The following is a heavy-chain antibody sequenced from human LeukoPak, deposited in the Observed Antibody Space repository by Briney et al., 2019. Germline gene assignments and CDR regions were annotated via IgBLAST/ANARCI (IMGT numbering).Heavy chain of an antibody. CDR2: IYYSGST. J-gene: IGHJ6*03. Sequence: SETLSLTCTVSGGSISSYHWSWIRQPPGKGLEWIGYIYYSGSTNYNPSLKSRVTISVDTSKNQFSLKLSSVTAADTAVYYCARANYYYYYYMDVWGKGTTVTISS. CDR3: ARANYYYYYYMDV. V-gene: IGHV4-59*01. CDR1: GGSISSYH.